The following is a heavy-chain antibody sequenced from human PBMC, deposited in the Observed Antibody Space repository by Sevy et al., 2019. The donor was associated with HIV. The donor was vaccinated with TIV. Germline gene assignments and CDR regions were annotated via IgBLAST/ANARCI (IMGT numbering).Heavy chain of an antibody. CDR1: GRTFNNYA. CDR3: ARSISWYASFDY. V-gene: IGHV1-69*13. J-gene: IGHJ4*02. CDR2: IIPMLGTA. Sequence: ASVKVPCKASGRTFNNYAISWVRQAPGQGLEWMGGIIPMLGTAYYVQKFQDRVTITADESTSTAYMELSSLRSEDTAVYYCARSISWYASFDYWGQGTLVTVSS. D-gene: IGHD6-13*01.